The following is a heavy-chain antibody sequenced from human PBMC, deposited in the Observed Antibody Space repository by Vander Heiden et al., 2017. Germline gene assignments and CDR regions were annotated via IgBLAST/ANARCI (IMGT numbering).Heavy chain of an antibody. CDR2: LNPRNGDT. CDR1: ASTFTDYY. J-gene: IGHJ4*02. V-gene: IGHV1-2*02. CDR3: AAGENF. Sequence: QVQLVQPGAEAKKPGASVKVSCKASASTFTDYYIHWVRQAPGPGLEWMGWLNPRNGDTNYAQKFQARVTLTRDTSISTAYLELNRLRSDDTAVYYCAAGENFWGQGTLVTVSP. D-gene: IGHD3-16*01.